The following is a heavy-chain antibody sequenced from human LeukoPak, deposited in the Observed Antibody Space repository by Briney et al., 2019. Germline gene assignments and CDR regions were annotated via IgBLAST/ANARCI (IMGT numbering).Heavy chain of an antibody. V-gene: IGHV1-2*02. D-gene: IGHD6-19*01. CDR2: INPNSGGT. CDR1: GYTFTRYY. CDR3: AREVAVAGGWFDP. Sequence: ASVKVSCKASGYTFTRYYMHWVRQAPGQGLEWMGWINPNSGGTNYAQKFQGRVTMTRDTSISTAYMELSRLRSDDTAVYYCAREVAVAGGWFDPWGQGTLVTVSS. J-gene: IGHJ5*02.